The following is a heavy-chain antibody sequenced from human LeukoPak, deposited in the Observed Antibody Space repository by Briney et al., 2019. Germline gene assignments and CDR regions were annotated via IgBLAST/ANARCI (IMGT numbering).Heavy chain of an antibody. J-gene: IGHJ4*02. D-gene: IGHD1-14*01. CDR3: ARGVEPLAANTLAY. CDR2: LYSDGNT. V-gene: IGHV3-53*01. Sequence: PGGSLRLSCAASGFTVITSDMTWVRQAPGKGLEGVSVLYSDGNTKYADSVQGRFTISRDNSKNTLYLEMNSLSPDDTAVYYCARGVEPLAANTLAYRGQGTLVTVSS. CDR1: GFTVITSD.